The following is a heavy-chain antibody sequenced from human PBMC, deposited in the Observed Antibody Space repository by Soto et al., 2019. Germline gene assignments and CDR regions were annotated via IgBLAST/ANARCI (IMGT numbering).Heavy chain of an antibody. D-gene: IGHD2-8*01. V-gene: IGHV3-23*01. CDR3: AADSETHCTSGLCFNWFDP. CDR2: ISGSGGST. Sequence: AGSLRLSCAASGFTFSSYAMNWVRQAPGKGLEWVSAISGSGGSTYYADSVKGRFTISRDNSKNTLYLQMNSLRCEDTAVYYCAADSETHCTSGLCFNWFDPWGQGTMVTVSS. J-gene: IGHJ5*02. CDR1: GFTFSSYA.